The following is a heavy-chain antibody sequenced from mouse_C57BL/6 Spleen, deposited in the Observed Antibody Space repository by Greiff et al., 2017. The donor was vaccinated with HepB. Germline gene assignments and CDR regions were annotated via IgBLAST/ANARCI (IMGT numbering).Heavy chain of an antibody. V-gene: IGHV1-64*01. D-gene: IGHD1-1*01. J-gene: IGHJ3*01. Sequence: VQLQQPGAELVKPGASVKLSCKASGYTFTSYWMHWVKQRPGQGLEWIGMIHPNSGSTNYNEKFKSKATLTVDKSSSTAYMQLSSLTSEDSAVYYCARGGYGSSYEGAYWGQGTLVTVSA. CDR2: IHPNSGST. CDR3: ARGGYGSSYEGAY. CDR1: GYTFTSYW.